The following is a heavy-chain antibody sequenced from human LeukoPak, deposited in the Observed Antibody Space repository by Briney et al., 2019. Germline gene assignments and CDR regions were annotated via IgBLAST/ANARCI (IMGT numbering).Heavy chain of an antibody. D-gene: IGHD6-13*01. CDR3: ARAAAGSQHSYYYYYYMDV. CDR1: GYTFTSYY. V-gene: IGHV1-46*01. CDR2: INPSGGST. J-gene: IGHJ6*03. Sequence: ASVKVSCKASGYTFTSYYMHWVRQAPGQGLEWMGIINPSGGSTSYAQKFQGRVTMTRDMSTSTVYMELSSLRSEDTAVYYCARAAAGSQHSYYYYYYMDVWGKGTTVTTSS.